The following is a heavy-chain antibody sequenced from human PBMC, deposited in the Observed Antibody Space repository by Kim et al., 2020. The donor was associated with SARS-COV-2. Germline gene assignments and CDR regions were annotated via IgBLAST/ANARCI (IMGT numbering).Heavy chain of an antibody. D-gene: IGHD3-22*01. CDR1: GYSFTSYW. CDR3: ARQSLLPNYYYYGMDV. CDR2: IYPGDSDT. J-gene: IGHJ6*02. Sequence: GESLKISCKGSGYSFTSYWNGWVRQMPGKGLEWMGIIYPGDSDTRYSPSFQGQVIISADKAISTAYLQWSRLKASDTAMYYCARQSLLPNYYYYGMDVWGQGTTLTVSS. V-gene: IGHV5-51*01.